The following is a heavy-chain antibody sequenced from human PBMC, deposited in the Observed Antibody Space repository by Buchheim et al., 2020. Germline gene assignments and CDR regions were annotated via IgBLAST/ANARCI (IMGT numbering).Heavy chain of an antibody. Sequence: QVQLQESGSRLVKPSNTLSLTCTVSGGSFRSSGSFWAWIRQTPGKGLEWIGSTFYGGDTYYKPSLKSRVTILVDSYQNQLSLSLNSATAADTAVYYCAKARGAAAASSFDYWGQG. CDR3: AKARGAAAASSFDY. CDR1: GGSFRSSGSF. D-gene: IGHD2-15*01. J-gene: IGHJ4*02. CDR2: TFYGGDT. V-gene: IGHV4-39*07.